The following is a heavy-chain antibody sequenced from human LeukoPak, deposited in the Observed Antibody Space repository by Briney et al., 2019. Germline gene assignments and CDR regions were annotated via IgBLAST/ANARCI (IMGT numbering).Heavy chain of an antibody. CDR1: GFSFSSHA. CDR3: AKLHSSSSFYYGMDV. V-gene: IGHV3-23*01. J-gene: IGHJ6*02. D-gene: IGHD6-6*01. CDR2: IGGSGEST. Sequence: LAGGSLRLSCAASGFSFSSHAMSWVRQAPGKGLEWVSAIGGSGESTFYADSVKGRFTISRDNSKNTLSLQMNSLRAEDTAVYYCAKLHSSSSFYYGMDVWGQGTTVTVSS.